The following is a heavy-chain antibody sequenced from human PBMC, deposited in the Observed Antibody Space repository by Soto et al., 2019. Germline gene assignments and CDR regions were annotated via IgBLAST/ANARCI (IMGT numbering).Heavy chain of an antibody. Sequence: SETLSLTCAVYGGSFSGYYWSWIRQPPGKGLEWIGEINHSGSTNYNPSLKSRVTISVDTSKNQFSLKLSSVTAADTAVYYCASIPPRSGSYTPTGPFDYWGQGTLVTVSS. CDR3: ASIPPRSGSYTPTGPFDY. D-gene: IGHD3-10*01. J-gene: IGHJ4*02. CDR1: GGSFSGYY. V-gene: IGHV4-34*01. CDR2: INHSGST.